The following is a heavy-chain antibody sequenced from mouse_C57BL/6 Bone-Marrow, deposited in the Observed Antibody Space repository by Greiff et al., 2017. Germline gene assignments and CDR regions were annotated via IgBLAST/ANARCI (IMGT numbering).Heavy chain of an antibody. CDR3: SSFDGNYFDF. V-gene: IGHV14-4*01. CDR1: GFNIKDDY. Sequence: EVQLQQSGAELVRPGASVKLSCTASGFNIKDDYIHWVKQRPEQGLEWIGWIDPEIGDTEYASKFQGKGTITSDTSSNTAYLQLSSLTSEYTAVYYCSSFDGNYFDFWGQGTPLTVAS. D-gene: IGHD2-3*01. J-gene: IGHJ2*01. CDR2: IDPEIGDT.